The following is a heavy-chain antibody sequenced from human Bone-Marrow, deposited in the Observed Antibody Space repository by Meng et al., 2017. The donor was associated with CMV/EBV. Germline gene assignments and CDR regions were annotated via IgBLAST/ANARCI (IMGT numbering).Heavy chain of an antibody. CDR1: GLSFRRYG. J-gene: IGHJ2*01. Sequence: AVSGLSFRRYGMRWVRQDPGKGLEWVAVIWYDGSNKYYTDSVRSRFTISRDNSKNTLYLQMNSLKAEDTAVYYCAKVYGDYWYCDLWGRGALVTVSS. D-gene: IGHD4-17*01. CDR3: AKVYGDYWYCDL. V-gene: IGHV3-33*06. CDR2: IWYDGSNK.